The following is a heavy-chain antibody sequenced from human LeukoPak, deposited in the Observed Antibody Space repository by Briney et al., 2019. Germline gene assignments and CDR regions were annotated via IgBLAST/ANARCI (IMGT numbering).Heavy chain of an antibody. CDR1: GDSFSSGY. D-gene: IGHD3-22*01. J-gene: IGHJ3*02. Sequence: SETLSLTCALSGDSFSSGYWNWIRQPPGKGLEWIGYIYYSGTTNSNPSLESRVTVSVDTSKNQFSLKLSSVTAADTAVYYCTRVKGYYDSSGYYKAHAFDIWGQGTMVTVSS. V-gene: IGHV4-59*01. CDR2: IYYSGTT. CDR3: TRVKGYYDSSGYYKAHAFDI.